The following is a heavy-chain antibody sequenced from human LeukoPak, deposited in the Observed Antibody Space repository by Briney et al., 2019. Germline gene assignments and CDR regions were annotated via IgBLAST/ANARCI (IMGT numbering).Heavy chain of an antibody. J-gene: IGHJ5*02. CDR2: ISGSGGST. V-gene: IGHV3-23*01. CDR1: GFTFSSYA. Sequence: PGGSLRLSCAASGFTFSSYAMSWVRQAPGKGLEWVSAISGSGGSTYYADSVKGQFTISRDNSKNTLYLQMNSLRAEDTAVYYCARDIVVVPAAGDNWFDPWGQGTLVTVSS. D-gene: IGHD2-2*01. CDR3: ARDIVVVPAAGDNWFDP.